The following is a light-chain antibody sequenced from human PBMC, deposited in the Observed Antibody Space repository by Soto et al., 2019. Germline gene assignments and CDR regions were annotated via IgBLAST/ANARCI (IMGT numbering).Light chain of an antibody. CDR1: QSVDIN. CDR3: QQYRSSPRT. J-gene: IGKJ1*01. V-gene: IGKV3-15*01. CDR2: GAS. Sequence: EIVLTQSPATLSVSPGERVPLSARASQSVDINLAWYQQKPGQAPRLLIYGASTRATDMPGRFSGRGAGADCTLTISSLQSEDFAVYYCQQYRSSPRTFGQGTKVDIK.